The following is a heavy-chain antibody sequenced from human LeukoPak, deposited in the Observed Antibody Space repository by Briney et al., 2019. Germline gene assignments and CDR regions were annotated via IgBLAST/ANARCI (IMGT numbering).Heavy chain of an antibody. CDR2: IYYNGST. V-gene: IGHV4-30-4*08. CDR3: ARGPDRYCSSTSCMRGWFYP. Sequence: PSQTLSLTCTVSGGSISSGDYYWSWIRQPPGKGLEWIAYIYYNGSTSYNPSLKSRVIISIDTSKNQFSLKLSSVTAADTAVYFCARGPDRYCSSTSCMRGWFYPWGQGTLVTVSS. D-gene: IGHD2-2*01. J-gene: IGHJ5*02. CDR1: GGSISSGDYY.